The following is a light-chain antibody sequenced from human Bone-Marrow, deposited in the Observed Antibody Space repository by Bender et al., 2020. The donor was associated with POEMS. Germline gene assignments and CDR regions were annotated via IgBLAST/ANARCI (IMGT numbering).Light chain of an antibody. CDR1: SSDVGLYNY. V-gene: IGLV2-11*01. CDR3: CSYAGRSSFV. Sequence: QSALTQPRSVSGSPGQSVSISCTGTSSDVGLYNYVSWYQQHPHKAPKLMIYDVTKRPSGVPDRFSASKSGDTASLTISGLQAEDEADYYCCSYAGRSSFVFGGGTKLTVL. J-gene: IGLJ2*01. CDR2: DVT.